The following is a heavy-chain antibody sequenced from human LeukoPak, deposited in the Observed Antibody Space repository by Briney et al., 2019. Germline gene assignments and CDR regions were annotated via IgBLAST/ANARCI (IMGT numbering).Heavy chain of an antibody. D-gene: IGHD5-12*01. J-gene: IGHJ6*04. Sequence: SETLSLTGTVSGGCMSSYYWSWIRQPPGKGLEWIGYIYHSGSTNYNPSLKSRVTISVDTSKNHFSLKLSSVTAADTAVYYCARAGYSGSDFSVWGKGTTVTVSS. V-gene: IGHV4-59*01. CDR1: GGCMSSYY. CDR2: IYHSGST. CDR3: ARAGYSGSDFSV.